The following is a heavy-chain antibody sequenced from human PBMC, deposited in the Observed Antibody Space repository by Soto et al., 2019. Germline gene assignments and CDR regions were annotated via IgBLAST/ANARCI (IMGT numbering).Heavy chain of an antibody. J-gene: IGHJ5*02. D-gene: IGHD3-16*02. CDR3: ARSVTP. CDR1: GGSIHSCRYS. V-gene: IGHV4-31*03. CDR2: LYYSGSP. Sequence: TSETLSLTCPFTGGSIHSCRYSWNWIRQHPGKGLEWIGYLYYSGSPYYTPSLKSRVTISVDTSKNQFPLKLTSVTAADTAVYYCARSVTPGGQGTLVT.